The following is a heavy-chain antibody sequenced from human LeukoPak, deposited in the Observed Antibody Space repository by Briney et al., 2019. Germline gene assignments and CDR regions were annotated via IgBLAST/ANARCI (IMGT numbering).Heavy chain of an antibody. CDR3: ARVSAGVPAAQGYYMDV. D-gene: IGHD2-2*01. J-gene: IGHJ6*03. Sequence: PSETLSLTCTVSGGSISSGDYYWSWIRQPPGKGLEWIGYIYYSGSTNHNPSLKSRVTISVDTSKNQFSLKLSSVTAADTAVYYCARVSAGVPAAQGYYMDVWGKGTTVTVSS. CDR2: IYYSGST. V-gene: IGHV4-61*08. CDR1: GGSISSGDYY.